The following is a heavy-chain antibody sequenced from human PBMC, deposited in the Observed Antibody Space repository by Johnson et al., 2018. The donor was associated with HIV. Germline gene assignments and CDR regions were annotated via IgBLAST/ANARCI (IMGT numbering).Heavy chain of an antibody. V-gene: IGHV3-30*02. CDR1: GLPLSNYG. J-gene: IGHJ3*02. Sequence: QVQLVESGGGVVQPGGSLRLSCVASGLPLSNYGMHWVRQAPGKGLEWVAFIRYDETNKDYADSVKGRFTISGDSSKNTLFLQMNSLRVDDTAVYYCAKEAPGRWELLIWAAFDMWGQGTMVTVSS. D-gene: IGHD4-23*01. CDR2: IRYDETNK. CDR3: AKEAPGRWELLIWAAFDM.